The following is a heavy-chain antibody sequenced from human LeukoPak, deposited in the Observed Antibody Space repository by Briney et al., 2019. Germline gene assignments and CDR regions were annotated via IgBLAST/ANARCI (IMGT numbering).Heavy chain of an antibody. Sequence: ASVTVSCKASGYSFTACWIQWVRQAPGQGLERMGCMNANSGATGYAQSFQGRVTMTRDTSINTAFMELNSLRSDDTAVYFCARDPGYLQSDYWGQGTLVTVPS. D-gene: IGHD1-26*01. V-gene: IGHV1-2*02. CDR1: GYSFTACW. J-gene: IGHJ4*02. CDR2: MNANSGAT. CDR3: ARDPGYLQSDY.